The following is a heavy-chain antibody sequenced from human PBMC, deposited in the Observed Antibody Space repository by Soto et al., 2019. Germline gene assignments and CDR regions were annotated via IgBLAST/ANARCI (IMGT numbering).Heavy chain of an antibody. Sequence: PGGSLRLSCAASGFTFSSYGMHWVRQAPGKGLEWVAVIWYDGSNKYYADSVKGRFTISRDNSKNTLYLQMNSLRAEDTAVYYCARDDNIAVAGTGFDYWGQGTLVTVSS. CDR3: ARDDNIAVAGTGFDY. J-gene: IGHJ4*02. D-gene: IGHD6-19*01. V-gene: IGHV3-33*01. CDR1: GFTFSSYG. CDR2: IWYDGSNK.